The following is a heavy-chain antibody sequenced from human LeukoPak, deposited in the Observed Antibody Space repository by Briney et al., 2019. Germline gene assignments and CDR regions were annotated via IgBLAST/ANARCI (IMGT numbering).Heavy chain of an antibody. V-gene: IGHV4-59*01. CDR1: GGSISSYY. J-gene: IGHJ4*02. CDR2: IYYSGST. Sequence: PSETLSLTCTVSGGSISSYYWSWIRQPPPKGLEWIGYIYYSGSTNYNPSLKSRVTISVDTSKNQFSLKLSSVTAADTAVYYCARDRDGLFDYWGQGTLVTVSS. CDR3: ARDRDGLFDY. D-gene: IGHD5-24*01.